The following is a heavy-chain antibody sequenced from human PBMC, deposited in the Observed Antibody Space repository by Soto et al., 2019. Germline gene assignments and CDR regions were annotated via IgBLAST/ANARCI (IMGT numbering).Heavy chain of an antibody. V-gene: IGHV3-23*01. CDR1: GFTFSSYD. CDR3: AKGDCSGGRCYRGFDY. Sequence: PWGSLRLSCAASGFTFSSYDMSWVRQAPGKGLEWVSGVSASGSITSYADSAKGRFTISRDNAKNTVFLQMSSLRAEDTAVYFCAKGDCSGGRCYRGFDYWGQGTLVTVSS. J-gene: IGHJ4*02. D-gene: IGHD2-15*01. CDR2: VSASGSIT.